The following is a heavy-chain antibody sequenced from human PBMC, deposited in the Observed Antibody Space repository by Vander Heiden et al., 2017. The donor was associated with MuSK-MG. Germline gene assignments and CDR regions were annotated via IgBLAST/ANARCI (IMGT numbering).Heavy chain of an antibody. V-gene: IGHV4-38-2*02. CDR2: IYHSGST. CDR3: ERDKPSGSELDY. J-gene: IGHJ4*02. D-gene: IGHD3-10*01. Sequence: QVQLQESGPGLVKPSETLSLTCTVSGYSISRVYYWGWIRPPPGKGLEWIGSIYHSGSTYYNPVTKSRVNRSVDTSKNQFSLKLSSVTAEDSAVYYGERDKPSGSELDYWGQGTRVTVSS. CDR1: GYSISRVYY.